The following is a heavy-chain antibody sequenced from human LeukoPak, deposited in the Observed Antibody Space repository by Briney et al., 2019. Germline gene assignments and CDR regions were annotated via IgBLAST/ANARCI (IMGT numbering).Heavy chain of an antibody. CDR2: IYYSGTT. J-gene: IGHJ5*02. V-gene: IGHV4-59*08. CDR3: ARRIAVSESNWFDP. CDR1: GASISSYY. Sequence: SATLSLTCTVSGASISSYYWSWIRQPPGKGLAWIGYIYYSGTTNYNPSLKSRVTISVDTSKNQFSLKLTSVSAADTAVYYCARRIAVSESNWFDPWGQGTLVTVSS. D-gene: IGHD6-19*01.